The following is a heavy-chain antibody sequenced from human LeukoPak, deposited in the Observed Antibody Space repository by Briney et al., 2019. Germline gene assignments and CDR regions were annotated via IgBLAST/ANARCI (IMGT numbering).Heavy chain of an antibody. V-gene: IGHV4-34*01. D-gene: IGHD2-2*01. CDR3: ARGKPRYCSSTSCYLRSGRSSATFDY. Sequence: SETLSLTCAVYGGSFSGYYWSWIRQPPGKGLEWIGEINHSGSTNYNPSLKSRVTISVDTSKNQFSLKLSSVTAADTAVYYCARGKPRYCSSTSCYLRSGRSSATFDYWGQGTLVTVSS. J-gene: IGHJ4*02. CDR2: INHSGST. CDR1: GGSFSGYY.